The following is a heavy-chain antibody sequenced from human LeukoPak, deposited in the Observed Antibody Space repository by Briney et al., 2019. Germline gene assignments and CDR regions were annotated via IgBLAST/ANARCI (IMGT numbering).Heavy chain of an antibody. Sequence: PSETLSLTCTVSGYSISSGYYWGWIRQPPGKGLEWIGSIYYSGSTYYNPSLKSRVTISVDTSKNQFSLKLSSVTAADTAVYYCAAEMEYYDSSGYYPNWFDPWGQGTLVTVSS. CDR3: AAEMEYYDSSGYYPNWFDP. CDR1: GYSISSGYY. D-gene: IGHD3-22*01. V-gene: IGHV4-38-2*02. J-gene: IGHJ5*02. CDR2: IYYSGST.